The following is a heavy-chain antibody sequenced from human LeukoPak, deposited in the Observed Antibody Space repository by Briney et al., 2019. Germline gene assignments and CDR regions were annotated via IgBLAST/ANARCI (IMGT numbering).Heavy chain of an antibody. Sequence: XRLSXXXSGXTXXHNYVSWVRQAPGKGLEWVSAIHTSGDTCYAASVKGRFSISRDTSKNTLYLQINSLRVEDTAVYYCIVFGDSNHWGQGTLVTASS. D-gene: IGHD4-17*01. V-gene: IGHV3-53*01. CDR3: IVFGDSNH. CDR1: GXTXXHNY. J-gene: IGHJ5*02. CDR2: IHTSGDT.